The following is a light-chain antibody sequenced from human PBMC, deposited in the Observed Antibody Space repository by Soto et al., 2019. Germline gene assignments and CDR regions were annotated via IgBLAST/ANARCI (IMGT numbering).Light chain of an antibody. V-gene: IGLV2-11*01. Sequence: QSALTQPRSVSGSPGQSVTISCTGTNGDVGGYNYVSWYQQYPGKAPKLMISGVSERPSGVPDRFSGSKSGNTASLTISGLQAEDEADYYCCSYVDTDTWVFXGGTNLTVL. CDR3: CSYVDTDTWV. CDR1: NGDVGGYNY. J-gene: IGLJ3*02. CDR2: GVS.